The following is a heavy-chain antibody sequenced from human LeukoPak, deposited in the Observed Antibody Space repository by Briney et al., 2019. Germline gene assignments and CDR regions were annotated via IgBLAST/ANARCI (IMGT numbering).Heavy chain of an antibody. D-gene: IGHD3-10*01. CDR1: GYTFTSYG. J-gene: IGHJ4*02. CDR3: ARLGEGIYGSGSSSWYFDY. Sequence: GASVKVSCKASGYTFTSYGISWVRQAPGQGLEWMGWSSAYNGNTNYAQKVQGRVTMTTDTSTSTAYMELRSLRSDDTAVYYCARLGEGIYGSGSSSWYFDYWGQGTLVTVSS. V-gene: IGHV1-18*04. CDR2: SSAYNGNT.